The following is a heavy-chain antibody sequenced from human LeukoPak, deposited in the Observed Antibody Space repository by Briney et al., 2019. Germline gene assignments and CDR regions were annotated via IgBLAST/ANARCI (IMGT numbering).Heavy chain of an antibody. D-gene: IGHD2-15*01. J-gene: IGHJ5*02. Sequence: LRLSCTASGFTFGDYSMNWVRQAPGKGLEWVGFIRRRDGTTEYAASVRGRFSISRDESKRIAYLQMNSLKAEDTAVYHCNRWHISGSSYSNLWGQGTLVSGSS. CDR3: NRWHISGSSYSNL. CDR2: IRRRDGTT. CDR1: GFTFGDYS. V-gene: IGHV3-49*04.